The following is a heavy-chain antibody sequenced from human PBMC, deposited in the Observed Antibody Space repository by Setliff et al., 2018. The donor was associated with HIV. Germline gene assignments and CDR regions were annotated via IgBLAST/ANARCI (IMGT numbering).Heavy chain of an antibody. V-gene: IGHV4-59*11. D-gene: IGHD3-10*01. CDR1: GGSISSHY. CDR3: AREAYFFASGTYYFYS. Sequence: PSETLSLTCTVSGGSISSHYWSWIRQPPGKGLEWIGSIHYSGSTNYNPSLKSRVTISVDTSKNQFSLKLSSVTAADTALYFCAREAYFFASGTYYFYSWGQGTLVTVSS. J-gene: IGHJ4*02. CDR2: IHYSGST.